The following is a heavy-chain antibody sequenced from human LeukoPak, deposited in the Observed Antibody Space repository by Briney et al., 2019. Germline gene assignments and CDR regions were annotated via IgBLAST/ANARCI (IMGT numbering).Heavy chain of an antibody. D-gene: IGHD6-19*01. J-gene: IGHJ4*02. CDR3: ASRLSATGWIDH. V-gene: IGHV4-39*01. CDR1: GGSISSISSH. Sequence: SETLSLTCTVSGGSISSISSHWGWIRQPPGKGLEWVGNMYYSGSTYYNPSLKSRVTISADTSKNQFSLELRSMTAADTAGYYWASRLSATGWIDHWGQGSLATVSS. CDR2: MYYSGST.